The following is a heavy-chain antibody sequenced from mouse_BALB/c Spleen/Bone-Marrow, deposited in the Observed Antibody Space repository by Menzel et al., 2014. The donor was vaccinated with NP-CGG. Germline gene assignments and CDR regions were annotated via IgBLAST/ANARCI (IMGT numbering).Heavy chain of an antibody. J-gene: IGHJ3*02. CDR3: ARYLGGDSGGWNL. D-gene: IGHD1-1*02. V-gene: IGHV5-17*01. Sequence: ESGGRLVTPGTPLTLTCTVSGIDLGNYGVSWVRQAPGKGLEWIGIINTGDSATYANWAKGRFTISKTSTTVDLRITSPTTEDTATYFCARYLGGDSGGWNLWGQGTLVTVS. CDR1: GIDLGNYG. CDR2: INTGDSAT.